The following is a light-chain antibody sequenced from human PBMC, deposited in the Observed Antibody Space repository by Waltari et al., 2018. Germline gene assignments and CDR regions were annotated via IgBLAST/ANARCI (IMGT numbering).Light chain of an antibody. CDR1: SSAVGGYNS. CDR3: SSHTSNSIVV. V-gene: IGLV2-14*03. Sequence: QSALTQPASVSGSPGQSITIPCTGTSSAVGGYNSVSWYQQHPGKAPKVMIYDVSNRPSGVSNRFSGSKSGNTASLTISGLQAEDEAEYYCSSHTSNSIVVFGGGTKLTVL. CDR2: DVS. J-gene: IGLJ2*01.